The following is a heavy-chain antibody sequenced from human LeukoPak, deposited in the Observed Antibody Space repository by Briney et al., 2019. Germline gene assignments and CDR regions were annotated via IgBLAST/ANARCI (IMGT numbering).Heavy chain of an antibody. J-gene: IGHJ4*02. Sequence: GRSLRPSCAASGFTFRSSGMHWVRQAPGKGLEWVALISYDGSNKYYADAVRGRFTISRDNSKNTLYLQMNSLRAEDTAVYYCAKDPYSFGYPNYFAYWGQGTLVTVSS. V-gene: IGHV3-30*18. CDR1: GFTFRSSG. CDR3: AKDPYSFGYPNYFAY. CDR2: ISYDGSNK. D-gene: IGHD5-18*01.